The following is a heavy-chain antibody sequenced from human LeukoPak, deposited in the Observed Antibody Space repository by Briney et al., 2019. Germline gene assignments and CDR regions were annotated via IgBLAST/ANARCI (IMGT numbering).Heavy chain of an antibody. D-gene: IGHD2-2*01. CDR2: IYYSGST. CDR3: VVGVPAGNWFDP. CDR1: GGSISSGDYY. V-gene: IGHV4-30-4*08. Sequence: SETLSLTCTVSGGSISSGDYYWSWIRQPPGKGLEWIGYIYYSGSTYYNPSLKSRVTISVDTSKNQFSLKLSSVTAADTAVYYCVVGVPAGNWFDPWGQGTLVTVSS. J-gene: IGHJ5*02.